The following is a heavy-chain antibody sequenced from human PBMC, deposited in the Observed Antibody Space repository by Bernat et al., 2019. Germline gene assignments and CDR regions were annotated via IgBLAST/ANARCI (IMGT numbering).Heavy chain of an antibody. CDR1: GGSISSYY. Sequence: QVQLQESGPGLVKPSETLSITCTVSGGSISSYYWSWIRQPPGKGLEWIGYIYYSGSTNYNPSLKSRVTISVDTSKNQFSLKLSSVTAADTAVYYCARSDLWFGEDAFDIWGQGTMVTVSS. J-gene: IGHJ3*02. CDR2: IYYSGST. D-gene: IGHD3-10*01. V-gene: IGHV4-59*01. CDR3: ARSDLWFGEDAFDI.